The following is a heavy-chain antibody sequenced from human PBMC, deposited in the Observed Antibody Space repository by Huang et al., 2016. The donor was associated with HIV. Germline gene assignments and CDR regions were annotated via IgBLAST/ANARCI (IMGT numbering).Heavy chain of an antibody. V-gene: IGHV3-9*01. CDR2: VTWNSGKV. CDR3: VKGIGIQMWLLFDQ. CDR1: GFTFDDFA. J-gene: IGHJ4*02. D-gene: IGHD5-18*01. Sequence: EVQLVESGGGLAQPGRSLRLSCAASGFTFDDFAMHWVRQGPGKGLGWVSSVTWNSGKVAYADSVKGRFTISRDSAKNSLYLQMNSLRPEDTALYYCVKGIGIQMWLLFDQWGQGTRVTVAS.